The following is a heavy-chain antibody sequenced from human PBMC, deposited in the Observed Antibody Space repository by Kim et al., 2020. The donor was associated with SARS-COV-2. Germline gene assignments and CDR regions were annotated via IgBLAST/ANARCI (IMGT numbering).Heavy chain of an antibody. Sequence: GGSLRLSCAASGFTFSSYSMNWVRQAPGKGLEWVSSISSSSSYIYYADSVKGRFTISRDNAKNSLYLQMNSLRAEDTAVYYCARDRVLLLWFGELSARSKTHYYYYGMDVWGQGTTVTVSS. V-gene: IGHV3-21*01. CDR1: GFTFSSYS. CDR2: ISSSSSYI. D-gene: IGHD3-10*01. CDR3: ARDRVLLLWFGELSARSKTHYYYYGMDV. J-gene: IGHJ6*02.